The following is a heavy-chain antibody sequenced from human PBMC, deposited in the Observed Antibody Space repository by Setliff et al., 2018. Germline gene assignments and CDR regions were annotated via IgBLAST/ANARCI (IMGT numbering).Heavy chain of an antibody. V-gene: IGHV1-2*06. CDR1: GYTFTGYY. CDR2: INPNSGGT. Sequence: ASVKVSCKASGYTFTGYYMHWVRQAPGQGLEWMGRINPNSGGTNYAQKFQGRVTTTRDTSISTAYMELSRLRSDDTAVYYCAKDGVGAKYYFDYWGQGTLVTVSS. CDR3: AKDGVGAKYYFDY. J-gene: IGHJ4*02. D-gene: IGHD1-26*01.